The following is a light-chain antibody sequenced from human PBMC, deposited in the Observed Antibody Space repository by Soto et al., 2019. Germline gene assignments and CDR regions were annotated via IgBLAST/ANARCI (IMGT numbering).Light chain of an antibody. V-gene: IGKV3-20*01. CDR1: QSFSSRY. J-gene: IGKJ3*01. CDR2: GAS. Sequence: EIVLTQSPGTLSLSPGERATLSCRASQSFSSRYLAWYRHKPGQAPRLLIYGASSRATGIPDRFSGSGSGTDFTLTISRLEPEDFAVYYCQQYDTSPFTFGPGTKVDIK. CDR3: QQYDTSPFT.